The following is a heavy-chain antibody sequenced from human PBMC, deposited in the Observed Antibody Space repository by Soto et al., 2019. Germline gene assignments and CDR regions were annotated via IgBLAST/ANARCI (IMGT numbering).Heavy chain of an antibody. CDR1: GFTFSSYW. Sequence: PGGSLRLSCVASGFTFSSYWMSWVRQAPGKGLVWVANIKQDGSKKYYVDSVKGRFTISRDNAKNSLYLQMNSLRAEDTAVYYCARGTCSSTTCYAVYFDSWGQGTLVTVSS. V-gene: IGHV3-7*01. J-gene: IGHJ4*02. D-gene: IGHD2-2*01. CDR3: ARGTCSSTTCYAVYFDS. CDR2: IKQDGSKK.